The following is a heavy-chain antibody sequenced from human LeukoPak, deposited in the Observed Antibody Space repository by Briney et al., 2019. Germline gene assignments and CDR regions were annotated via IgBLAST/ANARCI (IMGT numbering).Heavy chain of an antibody. D-gene: IGHD2-2*01. V-gene: IGHV4-34*01. J-gene: IGHJ6*03. CDR3: ARVGVQIVVVPAATTQTTYYYYMDV. Sequence: SETLSLTCAVHGASFSGYYWSWIRQPPGKGLEWIGEINHSGSTNYNPSLKSRVTISVDTSKNQFSLKLSSVTAADTAMYYCARVGVQIVVVPAATTQTTYYYYMDVWGKGNTVTVSS. CDR1: GASFSGYY. CDR2: INHSGST.